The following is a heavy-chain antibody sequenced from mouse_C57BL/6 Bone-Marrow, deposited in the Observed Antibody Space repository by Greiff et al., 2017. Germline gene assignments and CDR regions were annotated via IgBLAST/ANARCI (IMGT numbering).Heavy chain of an antibody. J-gene: IGHJ4*01. Sequence: EVQLVESGGDLVKPGGSLKLSCAASGFTFSSYGMSWVRQTPDKRLEWVATISSGGSYTYYPDSVKGRFTISRDNAKNTLYLQMSSLKSEDTAVYYCARPENGGYPYYYAMDYWGQGTSVTVSS. V-gene: IGHV5-6*01. CDR2: ISSGGSYT. D-gene: IGHD2-3*01. CDR1: GFTFSSYG. CDR3: ARPENGGYPYYYAMDY.